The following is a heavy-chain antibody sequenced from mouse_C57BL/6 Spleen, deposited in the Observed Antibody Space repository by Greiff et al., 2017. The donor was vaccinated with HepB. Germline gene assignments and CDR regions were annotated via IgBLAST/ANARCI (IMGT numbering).Heavy chain of an antibody. CDR3: ARSGVNYGSSFDY. Sequence: EVQGVESGPELVKPGASVKMSCKASGYTFTDYNMHWVKQSHGKSLEWIGYINPNNGGTSYNQKFKGKATLTVNKSSSTAYMELRSLTSEDSAVYYCARSGVNYGSSFDYWGQGTTLTVSS. CDR1: GYTFTDYN. J-gene: IGHJ2*01. D-gene: IGHD1-1*01. V-gene: IGHV1-22*01. CDR2: INPNNGGT.